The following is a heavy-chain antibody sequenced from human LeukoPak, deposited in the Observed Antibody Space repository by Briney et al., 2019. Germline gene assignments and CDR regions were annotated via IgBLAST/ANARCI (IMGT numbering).Heavy chain of an antibody. J-gene: IGHJ5*02. CDR1: GYSINNGYQ. CDR2: IYHNGGS. V-gene: IGHV4-38-2*02. CDR3: ARDPRWLTPDCTSTSCYENYFDP. D-gene: IGHD2-2*01. Sequence: SETLSLTCAVSGYSINNGYQWAWIRQSPGRGLEWIGSIYHNGGSHYNPSLRSRVVISVDTSNNQFSLRLSSVTVADTAVYYCARDPRWLTPDCTSTSCYENYFDPWGRGTLVTVSS.